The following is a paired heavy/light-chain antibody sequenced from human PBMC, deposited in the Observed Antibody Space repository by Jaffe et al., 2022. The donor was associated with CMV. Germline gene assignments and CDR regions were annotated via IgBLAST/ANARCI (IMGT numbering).Heavy chain of an antibody. J-gene: IGHJ3*02. CDR2: INPANGDT. CDR1: GYTFTTYY. Sequence: QMQLVQSGAEVKRPGASVKISCKTSGYTFTTYYIHYVRQAPGQGLEWMGIINPANGDTHYAQTFQGRVTMTRDTSTTTVYTELSSLRFEDTAIYYCARGSRWEQNVFDMWGRGTMVTVSS. V-gene: IGHV1-46*01. CDR3: ARGSRWEQNVFDM. D-gene: IGHD1-26*01.
Light chain of an antibody. Sequence: DIQMTQSPSSLSASVGDRVTITCRASQVIRNNLAWFQQKPGTAPKSLIYAASSLQSGVPSRFSGSGSGTEFTLTISSLQPEDFATYYCQQHNTYPLTFGPGTKVDLK. CDR3: QQHNTYPLT. J-gene: IGKJ3*01. CDR2: AAS. V-gene: IGKV1-16*01. CDR1: QVIRNN.